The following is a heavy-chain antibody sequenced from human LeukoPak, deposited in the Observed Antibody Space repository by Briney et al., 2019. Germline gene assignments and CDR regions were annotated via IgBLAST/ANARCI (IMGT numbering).Heavy chain of an antibody. D-gene: IGHD5-18*01. Sequence: ASVKVSCKASGYTFTGYYMHWVRQAPGQGLEWMGWINPNSGGTNYAQKFQGRVTMTRDTSISTAYMELSRLRSDDTAVYYCARDLLSVQLWLPHDAFDIWGQGTMVTVSS. CDR1: GYTFTGYY. V-gene: IGHV1-2*02. CDR2: INPNSGGT. J-gene: IGHJ3*02. CDR3: ARDLLSVQLWLPHDAFDI.